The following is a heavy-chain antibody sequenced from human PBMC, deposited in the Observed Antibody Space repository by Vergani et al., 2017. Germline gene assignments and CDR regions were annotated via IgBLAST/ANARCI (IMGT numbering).Heavy chain of an antibody. CDR2: INRNSGGT. CDR1: GYTFTGYY. J-gene: IGHJ4*02. V-gene: IGHV1-2*02. CDR3: ASEKLGNDGSFTY. D-gene: IGHD7-27*01. Sequence: QVQLVQSGAEVKKPGASVKVSCKASGYTFTGYYMHWVRQAPGQGLEWMGWINRNSGGTNYAQKFQGRVTMTRDTSISTAYMELSRLRSDDTAVYYCASEKLGNDGSFTYWGQGTLVTVSS.